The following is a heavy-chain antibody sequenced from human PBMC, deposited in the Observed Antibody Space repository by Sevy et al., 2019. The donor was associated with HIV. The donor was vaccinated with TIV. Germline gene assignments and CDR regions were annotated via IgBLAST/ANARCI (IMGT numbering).Heavy chain of an antibody. V-gene: IGHV1-2*02. CDR1: GYTFSVKY. Sequence: ASVKVSCKASGYTFSVKYIHWVRQAPGQGLEWVGWIDPKSGGTSYAQKFQGRVSMTRDTSIGTAYMELYWLTSDDTAVYYCARGGSKWNDDYFDYWGQGSLVTVSS. D-gene: IGHD1-20*01. CDR2: IDPKSGGT. J-gene: IGHJ4*02. CDR3: ARGGSKWNDDYFDY.